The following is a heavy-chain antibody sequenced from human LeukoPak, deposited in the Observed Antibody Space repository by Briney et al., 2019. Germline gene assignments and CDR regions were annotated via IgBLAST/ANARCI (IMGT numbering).Heavy chain of an antibody. J-gene: IGHJ4*02. D-gene: IGHD2-21*01. CDR3: STEDKYCETTTCDDY. V-gene: IGHV1-2*02. CDR1: GYAFTVRY. Sequence: ASVKVSCKASGYAFTVRYMHWVRQVPGQGLEGMGFIKPDSGFTNDAEKFQNRVTMSRDTSINTVYMELSSLGSGDTALYYCSTEDKYCETTTCDDYWGQGTLVTVSS. CDR2: IKPDSGFT.